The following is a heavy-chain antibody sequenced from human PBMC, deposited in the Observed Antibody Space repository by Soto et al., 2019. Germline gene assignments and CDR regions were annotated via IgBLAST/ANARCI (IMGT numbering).Heavy chain of an antibody. D-gene: IGHD5-12*01. J-gene: IGHJ4*02. CDR1: GASISYGGFS. V-gene: IGHV4-30-2*06. Sequence: QLQLQESGSGLVKTSETLSLTCTVSGASISYGGFSWSWIRQSPGKGLEWIGYISHLESTYFHPSFKSPLTMSIDRTRNQFSLKLSSVTAADIAVYYCARGGGYDAFDYLGQGVLVTVSS. CDR2: ISHLEST. CDR3: ARGGGYDAFDY.